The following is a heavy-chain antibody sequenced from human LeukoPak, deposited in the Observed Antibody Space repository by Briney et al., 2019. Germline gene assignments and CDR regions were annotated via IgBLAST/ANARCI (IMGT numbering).Heavy chain of an antibody. Sequence: GGSLRLSCAASGFTFSSYGMHWVRQASGKGLEWVAVIWYDGSNKYYADSVKGRFTISRDNSKNTLYLQMNSLRAEDTAVYYCARDEEYNGNYGPDYWGQGTLVTVSS. CDR1: GFTFSSYG. V-gene: IGHV3-33*01. D-gene: IGHD4-11*01. CDR2: IWYDGSNK. J-gene: IGHJ4*02. CDR3: ARDEEYNGNYGPDY.